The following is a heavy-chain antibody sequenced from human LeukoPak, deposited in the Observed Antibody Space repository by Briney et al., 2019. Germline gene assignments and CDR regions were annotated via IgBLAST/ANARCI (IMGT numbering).Heavy chain of an antibody. J-gene: IGHJ4*02. V-gene: IGHV3-66*01. CDR3: ARARREMATSRFDY. CDR1: GFTFSSNY. CDR2: IYSGGST. Sequence: GGSLRLSCAASGFTFSSNYMSWVRQAPGKGLEWVSVIYSGGSTYYADSVKGRFTISRDNSKNTLYLQMNSLRAEDTAVYYCARARREMATSRFDYWGQGTLVTVSS. D-gene: IGHD5-24*01.